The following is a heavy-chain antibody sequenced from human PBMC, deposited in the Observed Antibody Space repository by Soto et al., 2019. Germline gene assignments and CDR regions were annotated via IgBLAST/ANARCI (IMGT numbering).Heavy chain of an antibody. J-gene: IGHJ3*02. D-gene: IGHD6-19*01. CDR2: ISSSSSYI. V-gene: IGHV3-21*01. CDR3: ARHYSSGWYDAFDI. CDR1: GFTFSSYS. Sequence: GGSLRLSCAASGFTFSSYSMNWVRQAPGKGLEWVSSISSSSSYIYYADSVKGRFTISRDNAKNSLYLQMNSLRAEDTAVYYCARHYSSGWYDAFDIWGQGTMVTVSS.